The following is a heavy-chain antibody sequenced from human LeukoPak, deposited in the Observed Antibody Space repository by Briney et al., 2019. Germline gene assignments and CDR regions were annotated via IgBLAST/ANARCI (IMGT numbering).Heavy chain of an antibody. CDR3: ASVGTYYYDSSGYPGVAFDI. Sequence: SETLSLTCTVSGGSISSSSYYWGWIRQPPGKGLEWIGSIYYSGSTYYNPSLKSRVTISVDTSKNQFSLKLSSVTAADTAVYYCASVGTYYYDSSGYPGVAFDIWGQGTMVTVSS. J-gene: IGHJ3*02. D-gene: IGHD3-22*01. CDR1: GGSISSSSYY. CDR2: IYYSGST. V-gene: IGHV4-39*01.